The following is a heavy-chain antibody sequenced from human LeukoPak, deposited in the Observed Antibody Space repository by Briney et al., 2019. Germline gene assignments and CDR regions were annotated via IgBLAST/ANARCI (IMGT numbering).Heavy chain of an antibody. J-gene: IGHJ4*02. V-gene: IGHV1-2*02. CDR2: INPNSGGT. CDR3: ATPGEWLSRGFDY. CDR1: GYTFTGYY. D-gene: IGHD3-3*01. Sequence: GASVKVSCKASGYTFTGYYMHWVRQAPGQGLEWMGWINPNSGGTNYAQKFQGRVTMTRDTSISTAYMELSRLRSDDTAVYYCATPGEWLSRGFDYWGQGTLVTVSS.